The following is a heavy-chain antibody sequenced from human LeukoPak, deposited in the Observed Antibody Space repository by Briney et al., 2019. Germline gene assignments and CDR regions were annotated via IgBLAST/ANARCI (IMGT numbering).Heavy chain of an antibody. CDR3: ARDMGYYDFWSGLDY. CDR2: IRYDGSNT. V-gene: IGHV3-30*02. Sequence: PGGSLRLSCAASGFTFNNYGMHWVRQAPGKGLEWLAFIRYDGSNTYYADSVKGRFTVSRDDSKNTLYLQMNSLRAEDTAVYYCARDMGYYDFWSGLDYWGQGTLVTVSS. CDR1: GFTFNNYG. J-gene: IGHJ4*02. D-gene: IGHD3-3*01.